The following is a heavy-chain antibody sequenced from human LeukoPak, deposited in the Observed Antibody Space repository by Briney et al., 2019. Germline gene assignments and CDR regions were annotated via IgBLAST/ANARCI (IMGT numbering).Heavy chain of an antibody. CDR2: IYYSGST. CDR3: ARDLNPEGFWSGSNWFDP. J-gene: IGHJ5*02. Sequence: PSQTLSLTCTVSGGSTSSGDYYWSWIRQPPGKGLEWIGYIYYSGSTYYNPSLKSRLTISVDTSKNQFSLKLSSVTAADTAVYYCARDLNPEGFWSGSNWFDPWGQGTLVTVSS. V-gene: IGHV4-30-4*08. CDR1: GGSTSSGDYY. D-gene: IGHD3-3*01.